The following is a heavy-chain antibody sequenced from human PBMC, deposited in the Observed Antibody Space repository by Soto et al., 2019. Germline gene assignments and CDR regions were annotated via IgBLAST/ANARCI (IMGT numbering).Heavy chain of an antibody. CDR3: ARAECSSTSCRRVIYGMDV. D-gene: IGHD2-2*01. V-gene: IGHV3-30-3*01. CDR1: GFTFSSYA. Sequence: GGSLRLSCAASGFTFSSYAMHWVRQAPGKGLEWVAVISYDGSNKYYADSVKGRFTISRDNSKNTLYLQMNSLRAEDTAVYYCARAECSSTSCRRVIYGMDVWGQGTTVTVSS. CDR2: ISYDGSNK. J-gene: IGHJ6*02.